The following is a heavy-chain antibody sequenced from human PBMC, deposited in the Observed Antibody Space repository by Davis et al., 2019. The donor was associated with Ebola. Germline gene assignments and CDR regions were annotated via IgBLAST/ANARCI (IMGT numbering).Heavy chain of an antibody. CDR2: IWYDGSNK. CDR3: AKGPYYYGSGFDY. Sequence: LSLTCAASGFTFSSYGMHWVRQAPGKELEWVAVIWYDGSNKYYADSVKGRFTISRDNSKNTLYLQMNSLRAEDTAVYYCAKGPYYYGSGFDYWGQGTLVTVSS. CDR1: GFTFSSYG. J-gene: IGHJ4*02. D-gene: IGHD3-10*01. V-gene: IGHV3-33*06.